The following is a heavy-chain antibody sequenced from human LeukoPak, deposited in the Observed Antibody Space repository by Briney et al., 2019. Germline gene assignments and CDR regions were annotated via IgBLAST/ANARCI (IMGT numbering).Heavy chain of an antibody. CDR3: ARGFPHGSGNHHGGYFDY. CDR1: GFTFSSYA. D-gene: IGHD3-10*01. Sequence: GGSLRLSCAASGFTFSSYAMHWVRQAPGKGLEWVAVISYDGSNKYYADSVKGRFTISRDNSKNTLSLQMHRLRAEDTAVYYCARGFPHGSGNHHGGYFDYWGQGTLVPVSS. V-gene: IGHV3-30-3*01. J-gene: IGHJ4*02. CDR2: ISYDGSNK.